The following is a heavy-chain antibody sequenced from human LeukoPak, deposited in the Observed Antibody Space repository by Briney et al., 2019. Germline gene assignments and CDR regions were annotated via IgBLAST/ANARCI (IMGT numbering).Heavy chain of an antibody. J-gene: IGHJ6*03. D-gene: IGHD4-11*01. CDR3: ARGLPYYYYMDV. CDR2: INSGGSST. Sequence: GWSLRLSCAASGFTFSSYWMHWVRQAPGKGLVWVSRINSGGSSTSYADSVKGRFTISRDNAKNTLYLQMNSLRAEDTAVYYCARGLPYYYYMDVWGKGTTVTVSS. CDR1: GFTFSSYW. V-gene: IGHV3-74*01.